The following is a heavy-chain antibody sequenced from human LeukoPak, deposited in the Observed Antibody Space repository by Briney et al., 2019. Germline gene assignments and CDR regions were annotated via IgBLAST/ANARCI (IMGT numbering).Heavy chain of an antibody. CDR2: ISSSSSYI. J-gene: IGHJ4*02. D-gene: IGHD3-10*01. CDR3: ARSYGSGSYTLHY. CDR1: GFTFSSYA. Sequence: GGSLRLSCAASGFTFSSYAMHWVRQAPGKGLEWVSSISSSSSYIYYADSVKGRFTISRDNAKNSLYLQMNSLRAEDTAVYYCARSYGSGSYTLHYWGQGTLVTVSS. V-gene: IGHV3-21*01.